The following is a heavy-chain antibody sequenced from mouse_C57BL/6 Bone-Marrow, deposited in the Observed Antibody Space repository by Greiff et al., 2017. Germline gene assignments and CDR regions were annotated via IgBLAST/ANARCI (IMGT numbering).Heavy chain of an antibody. J-gene: IGHJ1*03. CDR1: GFNIKDYY. D-gene: IGHD1-1*01. CDR3: ASPDYYGSSYGYFDV. CDR2: IDPEDGET. Sequence: VQLQESGAELVKPGASVKLSCTASGFNIKDYYMHWVKQRPEQGLEWIGRIDPEDGETKYAPKFQGKATITADTSSNTAYLQLSSLTSEDTAVYYCASPDYYGSSYGYFDVWGTGTTVTVSS. V-gene: IGHV14-2*01.